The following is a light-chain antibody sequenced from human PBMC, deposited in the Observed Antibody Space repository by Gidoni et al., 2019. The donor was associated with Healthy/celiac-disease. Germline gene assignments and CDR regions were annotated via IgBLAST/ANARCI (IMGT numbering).Light chain of an antibody. CDR1: QSISSY. CDR3: QQSYSTPPLT. Sequence: DIRITQSPSSMSASVGDRVTITCRASQSISSYLNWYQQKPGKAPKLLIYAASSVQSGVPARFSGSGSGTDFTLTISSLQSEDFATYYCQQSYSTPPLTFGGGTKVEIK. CDR2: AAS. J-gene: IGKJ4*01. V-gene: IGKV1-39*01.